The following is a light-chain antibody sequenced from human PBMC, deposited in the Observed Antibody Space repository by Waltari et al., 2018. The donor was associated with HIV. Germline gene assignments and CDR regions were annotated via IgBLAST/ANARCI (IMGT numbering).Light chain of an antibody. CDR3: CSYTGSYTWV. J-gene: IGLJ3*02. Sequence: QSALTQPRSVSGSPGQSVTISSTGTSSDVGGYNFVSWYKQHPGKAPKLVIYDVSKWPGGVPDRFSGFKSGKTGSRAISGLQSEDEGDYYCCSYTGSYTWVFGGGTELTVL. V-gene: IGLV2-11*01. CDR1: SSDVGGYNF. CDR2: DVS.